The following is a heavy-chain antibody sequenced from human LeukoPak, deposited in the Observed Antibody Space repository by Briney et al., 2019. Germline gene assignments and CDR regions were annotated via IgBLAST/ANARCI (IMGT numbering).Heavy chain of an antibody. J-gene: IGHJ4*02. CDR2: IYHSGST. D-gene: IGHD3-22*01. CDR1: GYSISSGYY. V-gene: IGHV4-38-2*02. CDR3: ARVGEYDSSGYYFDY. Sequence: PSETLSLTCTVSGYSISSGYYWGWIRPPPGKGLEWIGSIYHSGSTYYNPSLKSRVTISVDTSKNQFSLKLSSVTAADTAVYYCARVGEYDSSGYYFDYWGQGTLVTVSS.